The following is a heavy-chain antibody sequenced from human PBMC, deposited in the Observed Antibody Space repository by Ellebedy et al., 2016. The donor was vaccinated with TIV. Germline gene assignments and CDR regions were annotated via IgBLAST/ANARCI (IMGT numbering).Heavy chain of an antibody. D-gene: IGHD4-17*01. CDR1: GFNFSSYS. CDR2: ISSSSSTI. V-gene: IGHV3-48*01. Sequence: GESLKISCAASGFNFSSYSMNWVRQAPGKGLEWVSYISSSSSTIYYADSVKGRFTISRDNAKNSLYLQMNSLRAEDTAVYYCARLDYGDDDYWGQGTLVTVSS. J-gene: IGHJ4*02. CDR3: ARLDYGDDDY.